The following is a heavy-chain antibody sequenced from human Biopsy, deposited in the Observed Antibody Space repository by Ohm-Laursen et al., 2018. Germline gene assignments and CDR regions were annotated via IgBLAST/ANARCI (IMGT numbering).Heavy chain of an antibody. Sequence: SDTLSLTCTVSGGSLSSYSWSWIRQPAGKGLEWIGQIYTSGITNYNPSLKSRVTMSVDTSKNKFSLKLNSVTAADTAVYYCARRPYGGTRYWYFDLWGRGTLVTVSS. CDR1: GGSLSSYS. CDR2: IYTSGIT. CDR3: ARRPYGGTRYWYFDL. V-gene: IGHV4-4*07. D-gene: IGHD4-23*01. J-gene: IGHJ2*01.